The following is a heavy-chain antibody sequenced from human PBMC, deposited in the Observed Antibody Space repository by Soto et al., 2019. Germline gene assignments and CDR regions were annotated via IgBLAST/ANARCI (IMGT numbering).Heavy chain of an antibody. V-gene: IGHV1-8*01. CDR3: GREVGSASVVAALSRNYYYYYLDV. J-gene: IGHJ6*03. Sequence: QVQLVQSGAEVKKPGASVKVSCKASGYTFTSYDINWVRQATGQGLEWMGWMNPNSGNTGYAQKFQGRVTMTRNTSISPAYMELSSLRSEDTAVYDCGREVGSASVVAALSRNYYYYYLDVWGKGTTVTVSS. D-gene: IGHD2-15*01. CDR2: MNPNSGNT. CDR1: GYTFTSYD.